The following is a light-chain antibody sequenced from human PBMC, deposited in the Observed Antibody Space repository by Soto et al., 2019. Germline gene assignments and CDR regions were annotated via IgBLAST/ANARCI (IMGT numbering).Light chain of an antibody. V-gene: IGLV1-47*02. CDR3: SAWDASLSGYV. CDR1: SSNIGSNY. CDR2: NNY. J-gene: IGLJ1*01. Sequence: QSVLTQPPSASGTPGQGVTISCSGSSSNIGSNYVYWYQQLPGTAPKLLIYNNYQRPSGVPDRFSGYKSGTSASLAISGLRSEDEADYFCSAWDASLSGYVFGAGTKVTVL.